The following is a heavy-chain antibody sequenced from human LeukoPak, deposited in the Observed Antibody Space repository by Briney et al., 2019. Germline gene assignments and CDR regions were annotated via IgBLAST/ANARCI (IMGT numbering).Heavy chain of an antibody. CDR2: ISSSGSTI. J-gene: IGHJ4*02. V-gene: IGHV3-48*03. CDR1: GFTFSSYE. Sequence: GGSLRLSCAASGFTFSSYEMNWVRQAPGKGLEWVSYISSSGSTIYYADSVKGRFTISRDNAKNPLYLQMNSLRAEDAAVYYCARISLLVPDYWGQGTLVTVSS. CDR3: ARISLLVPDY. D-gene: IGHD6-13*01.